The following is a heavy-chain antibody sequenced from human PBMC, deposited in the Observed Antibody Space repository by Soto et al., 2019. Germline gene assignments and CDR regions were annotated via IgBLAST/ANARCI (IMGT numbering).Heavy chain of an antibody. Sequence: PSETLSLTCAVSGDSIISDKWWSWVRQAPGKGLEWIGEIHHGGNSKYNPSLKSRVIISVDRSKTQFSLNLTSVTDADTAVYYCARGESQQQRDYWGQGTLVTVSS. CDR1: GDSIISDKW. CDR3: ARGESQQQRDY. J-gene: IGHJ4*02. V-gene: IGHV4-4*02. D-gene: IGHD6-25*01. CDR2: IHHGGNS.